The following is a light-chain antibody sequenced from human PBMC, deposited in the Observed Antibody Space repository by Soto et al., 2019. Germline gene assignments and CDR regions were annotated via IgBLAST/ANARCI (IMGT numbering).Light chain of an antibody. J-gene: IGKJ1*01. CDR1: QSVGNN. CDR2: GAV. V-gene: IGKV3-15*01. Sequence: EMVLTQSPGTLSLSPGERATLSCRASQSVGNNVAWYQQKAGQAPRLLIHGAVTRATGIPARFSGSGSGTEFTLTISSLQSEDFAVYYCQQHDNWPRTFGQGTKVDIK. CDR3: QQHDNWPRT.